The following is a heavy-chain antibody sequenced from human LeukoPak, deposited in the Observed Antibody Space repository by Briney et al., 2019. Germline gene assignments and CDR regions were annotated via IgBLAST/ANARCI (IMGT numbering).Heavy chain of an antibody. CDR1: GFTFSTYG. D-gene: IGHD3-9*01. CDR2: ISGSGGST. J-gene: IGHJ6*03. V-gene: IGHV3-23*01. CDR3: AKDEGEYYDILTGYYPRLYYMDV. Sequence: GGSLRLSGVASGFTFSTYGMSWVRQAPGKGLEWVSAISGSGGSTYYADSVKGRFTISRDNSKNTLDLKMNSLRAEATAVYYCAKDEGEYYDILTGYYPRLYYMDVWGKGTTVTISS.